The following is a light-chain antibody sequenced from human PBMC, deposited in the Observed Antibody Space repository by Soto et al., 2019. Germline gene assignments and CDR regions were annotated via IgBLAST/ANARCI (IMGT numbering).Light chain of an antibody. CDR3: QQYINWPRT. CDR1: QSVSSN. Sequence: EIVMTQSPATLSVSTGERATLSCRASQSVSSNLAWYQQKPGQAPRLLIYGASTRAPGIPARFSGSGSGTEFTLTISSLQSEDFAVYYCQQYINWPRTFGQGTKVEIK. J-gene: IGKJ1*01. CDR2: GAS. V-gene: IGKV3-15*01.